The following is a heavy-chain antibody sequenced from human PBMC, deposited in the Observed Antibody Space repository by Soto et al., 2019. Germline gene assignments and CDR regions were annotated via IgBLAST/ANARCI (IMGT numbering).Heavy chain of an antibody. Sequence: KPSETLSLTCAVYGGSFSGYYWSWIRQPPGKGLEWIGEINHSGSTNYNPSLKSRVTISVDTSKNQFSLKLSSVTAADTAVYYCARLVGAVTAYYYGMDVWGQGTT. J-gene: IGHJ6*02. CDR3: ARLVGAVTAYYYGMDV. V-gene: IGHV4-34*01. D-gene: IGHD1-26*01. CDR1: GGSFSGYY. CDR2: INHSGST.